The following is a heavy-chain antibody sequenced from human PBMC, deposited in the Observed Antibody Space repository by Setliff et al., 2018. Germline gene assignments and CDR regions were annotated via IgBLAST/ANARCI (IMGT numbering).Heavy chain of an antibody. CDR3: ARGSRDGLYDF. D-gene: IGHD3-3*01. CDR2: LTPLFDTT. CDR1: GYTFTNYG. Sequence: SVKVSCKASGYTFTNYGISWVRQAPGQGLEWVGGLTPLFDTTNYAQTFQGRVAITADESMTTGYMELSSLKSEDTAVYFCARGSRDGLYDFWGQGTLVTVS. V-gene: IGHV1-69*13. J-gene: IGHJ4*02.